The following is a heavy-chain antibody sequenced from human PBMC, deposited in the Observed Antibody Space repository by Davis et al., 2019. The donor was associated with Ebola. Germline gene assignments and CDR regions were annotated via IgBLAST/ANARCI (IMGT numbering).Heavy chain of an antibody. CDR1: GGTFSSYA. V-gene: IGHV1-69*13. CDR3: AKVWDSGYDSSFDY. Sequence: SVKVSCKASGGTFSSYAISWVRQAPGQGLEWMGGIIPIFGTANYAQKFQGRVTMTADESTRTAYMELSSLRSEDTAVYYCAKVWDSGYDSSFDYWGQGTLVTVSS. D-gene: IGHD5-12*01. CDR2: IIPIFGTA. J-gene: IGHJ4*02.